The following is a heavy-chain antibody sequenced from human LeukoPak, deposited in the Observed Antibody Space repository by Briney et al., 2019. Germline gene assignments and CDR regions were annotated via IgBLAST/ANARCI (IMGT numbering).Heavy chain of an antibody. J-gene: IGHJ6*03. Sequence: PSETLSLTCTVSGGSISSSSYYWGWIRQPPGKGLEWIGSIYYSGSTNYNPSLKSRVTISVDTSKNQFSLKLSSVTAADTAVYYCASTQLRYFDWLLYGTDYYYYYMDVWGKGTTVTVSS. CDR2: IYYSGST. V-gene: IGHV4-39*07. D-gene: IGHD3-9*01. CDR3: ASTQLRYFDWLLYGTDYYYYYMDV. CDR1: GGSISSSSYY.